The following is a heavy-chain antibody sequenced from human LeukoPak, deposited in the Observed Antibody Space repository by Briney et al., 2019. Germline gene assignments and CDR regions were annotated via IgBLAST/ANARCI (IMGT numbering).Heavy chain of an antibody. D-gene: IGHD3-9*01. J-gene: IGHJ5*02. CDR1: GYSFTSHW. Sequence: VDSLRISCKGSGYSFTSHWISWLRQMPGKGLECMGRIDPSDSYTNYSPSFQGNVTISADKSISTAYLQWSSLKASDTVLYFFKQKTAYEILTGYSNWFDPWGQGTLVTVSS. V-gene: IGHV5-10-1*01. CDR2: IDPSDSYT. CDR3: KQKTAYEILTGYSNWFDP.